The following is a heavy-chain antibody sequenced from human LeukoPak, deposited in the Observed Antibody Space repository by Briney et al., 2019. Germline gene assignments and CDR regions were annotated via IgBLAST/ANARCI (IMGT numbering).Heavy chain of an antibody. V-gene: IGHV1-8*01. CDR1: GYTFTSYD. Sequence: APVKVSCKASGYTFTSYDINWVRQATGQGLEWLGWMNPNSGNTGYAQKFQGRVTMTRNTSISTAYMELSNLRSEDTAVYYCARVAGNCGGDCYRLLYWGQGTLVTVSS. CDR3: ARVAGNCGGDCYRLLY. J-gene: IGHJ4*02. D-gene: IGHD2-21*01. CDR2: MNPNSGNT.